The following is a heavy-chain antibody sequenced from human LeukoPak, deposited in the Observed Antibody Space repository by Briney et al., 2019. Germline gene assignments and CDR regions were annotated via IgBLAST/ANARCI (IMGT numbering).Heavy chain of an antibody. D-gene: IGHD5-12*01. Sequence: SETLSLTCTVSGGSISRYYWSWIRQPPGKGLEWIGNIYYNGSTNYKPSLKSRVTISVHTSKNQFSLNLRSLTAADTAVYYCARGGHSGYAFDRWGQGTRVTVSS. CDR2: IYYNGST. CDR3: ARGGHSGYAFDR. V-gene: IGHV4-59*01. CDR1: GGSISRYY. J-gene: IGHJ5*02.